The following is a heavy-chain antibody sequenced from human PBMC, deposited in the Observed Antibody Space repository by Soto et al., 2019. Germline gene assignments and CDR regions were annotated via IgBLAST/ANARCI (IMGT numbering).Heavy chain of an antibody. V-gene: IGHV1-2*02. CDR2: INPNSGGT. D-gene: IGHD5-12*01. CDR3: AREGYSGYDGESGGMDV. Sequence: QVQLVQSGAEVKKPGASVKVSCKASGYNFTGYYMHWVRQAPGQGLEWMGWINPNSGGTNYAQKFQGRVTMTRDTYSSTADMERSRLRTDDTAVYYCAREGYSGYDGESGGMDVWGKGTTVTVSS. CDR1: GYNFTGYY. J-gene: IGHJ6*04.